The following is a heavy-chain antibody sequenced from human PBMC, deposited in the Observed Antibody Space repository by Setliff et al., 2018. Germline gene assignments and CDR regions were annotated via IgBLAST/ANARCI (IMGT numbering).Heavy chain of an antibody. Sequence: GGSLRLSCAASGFIFSNYWMAWVRQAPGKGLEWLSNIRDDGATTSYADSVKGRFTISRDNVKNSLFLQMNSLRAEDTAVYYCVRDLHWGFDYWGLGTLVTVSS. CDR3: VRDLHWGFDY. J-gene: IGHJ4*02. CDR1: GFIFSNYW. CDR2: IRDDGATT. D-gene: IGHD7-27*01. V-gene: IGHV3-48*01.